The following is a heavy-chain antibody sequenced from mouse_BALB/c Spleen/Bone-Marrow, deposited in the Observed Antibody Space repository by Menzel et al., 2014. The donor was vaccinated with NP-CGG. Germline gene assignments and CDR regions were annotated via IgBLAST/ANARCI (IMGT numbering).Heavy chain of an antibody. Sequence: EVQLVESGGGLVKPGGSLKLSCAASGFTFSDYYMYWVRQTPEKRLEWVATISDGGSYTYYPDSVKGRFTISRDNAKNNLFLQLSSLKSEDTAMYYCAREVPMDYWGQGTSVTVSS. D-gene: IGHD2-14*01. J-gene: IGHJ4*01. CDR2: ISDGGSYT. V-gene: IGHV5-4*02. CDR3: AREVPMDY. CDR1: GFTFSDYY.